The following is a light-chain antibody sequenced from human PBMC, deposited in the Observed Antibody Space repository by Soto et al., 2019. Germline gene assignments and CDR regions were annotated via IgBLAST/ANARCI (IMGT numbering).Light chain of an antibody. V-gene: IGKV1-33*01. CDR3: QQYDNLPMYT. CDR1: QDISNY. CDR2: DAS. Sequence: DIQMTQSPSSLSASVGDRVTITCQASQDISNYLNWYQQKPGKAHKLLIYDASNLETGGPSRFSGSGSGTDFTFTISSLQPEDIATYYCQQYDNLPMYTFGQGTKLEIK. J-gene: IGKJ2*01.